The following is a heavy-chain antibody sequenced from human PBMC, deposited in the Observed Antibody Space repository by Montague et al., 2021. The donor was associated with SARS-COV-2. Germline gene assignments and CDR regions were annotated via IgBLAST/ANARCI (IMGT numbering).Heavy chain of an antibody. CDR1: GGSISNSIYY. Sequence: SETLSLTCTVSGGSISNSIYYWDWIRQPPGKGLEWIGSIYYTENTYYNPSLKSRVTISIDTSKNQFSLKLSSVTAADTAVNYCARPGSGYSYGSGAFDYWGQGTLVTVSS. J-gene: IGHJ4*02. CDR3: ARPGSGYSYGSGAFDY. CDR2: IYYTENT. D-gene: IGHD5-18*01. V-gene: IGHV4-39*01.